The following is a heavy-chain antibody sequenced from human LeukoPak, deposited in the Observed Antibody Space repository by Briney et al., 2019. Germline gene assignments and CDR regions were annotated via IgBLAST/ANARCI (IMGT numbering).Heavy chain of an antibody. CDR3: ARTYYYDSSDYSALGY. CDR2: IKQDGSEK. D-gene: IGHD3-22*01. V-gene: IGHV3-7*01. Sequence: GGSLRLSCVASGFTFSSYWMHWVRQDPRKGLVWVANIKQDGSEKYYVNSVKGRFTISRDNAKNSLYLQMNSLRAEDTAVYYCARTYYYDSSDYSALGYWGQGTLVTVSS. J-gene: IGHJ4*02. CDR1: GFTFSSYW.